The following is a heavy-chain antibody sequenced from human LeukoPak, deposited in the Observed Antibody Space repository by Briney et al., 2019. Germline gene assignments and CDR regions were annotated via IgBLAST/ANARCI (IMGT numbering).Heavy chain of an antibody. Sequence: SETLSLTCAVYGGSFSGYYWSWIRQPPGRGLEWIGEIAHSGSTNYNPSLKSRVTISVDASKNRFSLKLTSVTAADTAVYYCARCGVVVPAAIEHNWFDPWGQGTLVTVSS. D-gene: IGHD2-2*01. CDR3: ARCGVVVPAAIEHNWFDP. CDR1: GGSFSGYY. J-gene: IGHJ5*02. CDR2: IAHSGST. V-gene: IGHV4-34*01.